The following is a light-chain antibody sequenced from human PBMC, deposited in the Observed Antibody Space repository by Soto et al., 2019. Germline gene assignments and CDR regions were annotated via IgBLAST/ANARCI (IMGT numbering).Light chain of an antibody. J-gene: IGLJ2*01. CDR1: SSDVGGYNY. Sequence: QSALTQPASVSGSPGQSITISCTGTSSDVGGYNYVSWYQQHPGKAPKLMIYEVSNRPSGVSNRFSGSKSDNTASLTIFGLQAEDEADYYFSSYTSSSTVVFGGGTKLTVL. CDR3: SSYTSSSTVV. V-gene: IGLV2-14*01. CDR2: EVS.